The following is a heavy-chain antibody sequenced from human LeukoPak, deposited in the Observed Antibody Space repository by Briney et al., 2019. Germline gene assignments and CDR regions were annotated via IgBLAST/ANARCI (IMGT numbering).Heavy chain of an antibody. CDR3: ARGPGRYFDWLLYDTGYYFDY. CDR2: ISAYNGNT. CDR1: GGTFSSYA. J-gene: IGHJ4*02. V-gene: IGHV1-18*01. D-gene: IGHD3-9*01. Sequence: ASVKVSCKASGGTFSSYAISWVRQAPGQGLEWMGWISAYNGNTNYAQKLQGRVTMTTDTSTSTAYMELRSLRSDDTAVYYCARGPGRYFDWLLYDTGYYFDYWGQGTLVTVSS.